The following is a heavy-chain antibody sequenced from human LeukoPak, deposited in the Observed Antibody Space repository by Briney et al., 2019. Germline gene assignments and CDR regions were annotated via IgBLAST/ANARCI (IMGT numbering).Heavy chain of an antibody. Sequence: ASVKVSCKASGGTFSSYAISWVRQAPGQGLEWMGGIIPIFGTANYAQKFQGRVTITADKSTSTAYMELSSLRSEDTAVYYCARDLYDSSGNFDYWGQGTLVTVSS. J-gene: IGHJ4*02. CDR1: GGTFSSYA. CDR2: IIPIFGTA. D-gene: IGHD3-22*01. CDR3: ARDLYDSSGNFDY. V-gene: IGHV1-69*06.